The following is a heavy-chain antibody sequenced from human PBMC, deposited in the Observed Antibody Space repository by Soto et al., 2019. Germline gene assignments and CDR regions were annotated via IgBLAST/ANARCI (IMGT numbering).Heavy chain of an antibody. CDR2: ISSSSSTV. CDR3: TRESTSTLGIVGAIYGDH. J-gene: IGHJ4*02. D-gene: IGHD1-26*01. CDR1: GFSFSTYS. V-gene: IGHV3-48*02. Sequence: EVQLVESGGGLEQPGGSLRLSCAASGFSFSTYSMNWVRQAPGKGLEWVSYISSSSSTVYYADSVKGRFTISRDNAKNSLYQQMNSRRDEDTAVNYCTRESTSTLGIVGAIYGDHWGQGPLVTVSS.